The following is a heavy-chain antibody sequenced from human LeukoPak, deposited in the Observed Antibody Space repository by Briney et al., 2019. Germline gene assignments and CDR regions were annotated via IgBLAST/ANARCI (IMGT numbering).Heavy chain of an antibody. V-gene: IGHV4-59*01. CDR2: IHYSGGT. Sequence: SETLSLTCTVSGASISSYYWSWIRQPPGKGLEWIGYIHYSGGTKYNPSLKSRVTMSVDTSKDQFSLKLSSVTAADTAVYHCTRGTVTTYYFDSWGQGTRVTVSS. J-gene: IGHJ4*02. CDR3: TRGTVTTYYFDS. D-gene: IGHD4-17*01. CDR1: GASISSYY.